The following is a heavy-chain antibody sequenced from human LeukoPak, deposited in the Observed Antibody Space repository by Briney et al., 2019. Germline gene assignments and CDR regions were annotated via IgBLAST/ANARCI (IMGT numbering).Heavy chain of an antibody. CDR2: IYWDDDK. V-gene: IGHV2-5*02. Sequence: SGPTLVKPTQTLTLTCTFSGFSLSTSGVGVGWIRQPPGKALEWLALIYWDDDKRYSPSLKSRLTITKDTSKNQVVLTMTNMDPVDTATYYCAHLPLTFGGVIVSSDYWGQGTLVTVSS. CDR3: AHLPLTFGGVIVSSDY. CDR1: GFSLSTSGVG. D-gene: IGHD3-16*02. J-gene: IGHJ4*02.